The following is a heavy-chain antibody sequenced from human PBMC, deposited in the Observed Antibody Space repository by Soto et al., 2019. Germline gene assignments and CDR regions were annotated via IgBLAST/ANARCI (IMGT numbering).Heavy chain of an antibody. D-gene: IGHD3-16*01. CDR1: GFSLSTNGVG. CDR2: IFWNDDK. V-gene: IGHV2-5*01. Sequence: QITLKESGPTLVKPTQTLTLTCTFSGFSLSTNGVGVGWIRQPPGKALEWVALIFWNDDKRYSPSLKSSLTITKDTSKNQVVLTMTNIDPVDTATYYCAHTLSSSDYVSWYFDLWGRGTLVTVSS. CDR3: AHTLSSSDYVSWYFDL. J-gene: IGHJ2*01.